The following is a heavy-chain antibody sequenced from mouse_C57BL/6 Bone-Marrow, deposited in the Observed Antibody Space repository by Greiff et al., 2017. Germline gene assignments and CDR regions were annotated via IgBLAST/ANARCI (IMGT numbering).Heavy chain of an antibody. CDR1: GYTFTSYW. CDR3: ARSNYGSSYDY. V-gene: IGHV1-64*01. Sequence: QVQLQQSGAELVKPGASVKLSCKASGYTFTSYWMHWVKQRPGQGLEWIGMIHPNSGSTNYNEKFKSKATLTVDKSSSTAYMQLSSLTSEDSAVYDCARSNYGSSYDYWGQGTTLTVSS. CDR2: IHPNSGST. J-gene: IGHJ2*01. D-gene: IGHD1-1*01.